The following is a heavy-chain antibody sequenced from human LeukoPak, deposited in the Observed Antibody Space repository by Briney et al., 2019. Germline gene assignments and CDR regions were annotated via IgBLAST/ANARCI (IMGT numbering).Heavy chain of an antibody. CDR3: ARSPRGAAYFDY. CDR1: GYTFTSYD. CDR2: MNPNSGNT. V-gene: IGHV1-8*01. J-gene: IGHJ4*02. Sequence: ASVKVSCKASGYTFTSYDINWVRQATGQGLEWMGWMNPNSGNTGYAQKFQGRVTMTRNTSISTAYMEMSSLRSEDTAVYYCARSPRGAAYFDYWGQGTLVTVSS. D-gene: IGHD3-10*01.